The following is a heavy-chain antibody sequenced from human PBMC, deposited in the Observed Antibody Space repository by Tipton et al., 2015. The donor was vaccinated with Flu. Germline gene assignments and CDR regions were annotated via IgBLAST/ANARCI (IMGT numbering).Heavy chain of an antibody. V-gene: IGHV4-38-2*01. CDR3: ARHLSTSGSLYYFDY. CDR1: GDYIGSRYY. D-gene: IGHD1-26*01. Sequence: TLSLTCSVSGDYIGSRYYWGWIRQPPGKGLEWIGSLSHVADTYYNPSLESRVTISEDASKNQFSLKLTSMTAADTAVYYCARHLSTSGSLYYFDYWGQGILVTVSS. J-gene: IGHJ4*02. CDR2: LSHVADT.